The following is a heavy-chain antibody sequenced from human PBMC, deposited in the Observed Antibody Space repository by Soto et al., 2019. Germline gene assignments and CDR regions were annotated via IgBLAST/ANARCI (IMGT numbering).Heavy chain of an antibody. CDR1: GYTFTSYG. V-gene: IGHV1-18*01. CDR3: ANVSSSFENYTNRWFDP. D-gene: IGHD6-6*01. J-gene: IGHJ5*02. Sequence: ASVKVSCKASGYTFTSYGISWVRQAPGQGLEWMGWISAYNGNTNYAQKLQGRVNMTTDTSTSTAYMELRSLTSDDTAVYFCANVSSSFENYTNRWFDPWGQGTLVTVSS. CDR2: ISAYNGNT.